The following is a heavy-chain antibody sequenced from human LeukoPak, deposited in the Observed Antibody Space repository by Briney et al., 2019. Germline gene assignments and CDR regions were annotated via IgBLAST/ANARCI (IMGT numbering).Heavy chain of an antibody. Sequence: SVKVSCKASGGTFSSYAISWVRQAPGQGLEWMGGIIPIFGTANYAQKFQGRVTITTDESTSTAYMELSSLRSEDTAVYYCARAFEERRLQSHLDYWGQGTLVTVSS. D-gene: IGHD5-24*01. J-gene: IGHJ4*02. V-gene: IGHV1-69*05. CDR3: ARAFEERRLQSHLDY. CDR2: IIPIFGTA. CDR1: GGTFSSYA.